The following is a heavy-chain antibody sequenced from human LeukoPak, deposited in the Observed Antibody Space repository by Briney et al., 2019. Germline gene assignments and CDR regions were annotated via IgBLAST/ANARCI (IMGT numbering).Heavy chain of an antibody. CDR2: INPNSGGT. J-gene: IGHJ4*02. Sequence: ASVKVSCKASGYTFTGYYMHWVRQAPGQGLEWMGWINPNSGGTNYAQKFQGRVTMTRDTSISTAYMELSRLRSDDTAVYYCARCPSVAGTHFDYWGQGTLVTVSS. V-gene: IGHV1-2*02. D-gene: IGHD6-19*01. CDR3: ARCPSVAGTHFDY. CDR1: GYTFTGYY.